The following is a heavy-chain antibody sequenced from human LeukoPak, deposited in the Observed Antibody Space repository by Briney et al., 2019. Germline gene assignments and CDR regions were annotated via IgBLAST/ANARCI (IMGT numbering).Heavy chain of an antibody. CDR1: GFTFSSYS. CDR2: ISSSSSYI. CDR3: ARDYGSSWANWFDP. Sequence: GGSLRLSCAASGFTFSSYSMNWVRQAPGKGLEWVSSISSSSSYIYYADSVKGRFPISRDNPKNSLYLQMNSLRAEDTAVYYCARDYGSSWANWFDPWGQGTLVTVSS. J-gene: IGHJ5*02. V-gene: IGHV3-21*01. D-gene: IGHD6-13*01.